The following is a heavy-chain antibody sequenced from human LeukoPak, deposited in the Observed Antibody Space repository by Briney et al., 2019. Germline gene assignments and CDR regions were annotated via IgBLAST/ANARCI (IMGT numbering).Heavy chain of an antibody. J-gene: IGHJ2*01. CDR2: MNSDGSST. Sequence: PGESLRLSCAVSGFTLSSYWMHWVRHVPGKGLVWVSRMNSDGSSTTYADSVKGRFTISRDNAKNTLFLQMSSLSVGDTAIYYCAREDFASRKWYFDLWGRGTLVTVSS. CDR3: AREDFASRKWYFDL. D-gene: IGHD3-3*01. V-gene: IGHV3-74*01. CDR1: GFTLSSYW.